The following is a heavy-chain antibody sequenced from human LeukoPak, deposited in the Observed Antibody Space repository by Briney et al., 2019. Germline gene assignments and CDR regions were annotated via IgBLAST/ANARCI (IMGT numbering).Heavy chain of an antibody. CDR3: AKDQDMIFGVVILPNNWFDP. D-gene: IGHD3/OR15-3a*01. J-gene: IGHJ5*02. Sequence: GGSLRLSCAASGFTFSNAWMSWVRQAPGKGLEWVGRIRDNFDGGTTDYADSVKGRFTISRDNSKNTLYLQMNSLRADDTAVYYCAKDQDMIFGVVILPNNWFDPWGQGTLVTVSS. CDR2: IRDNFDGGTT. CDR1: GFTFSNAW. V-gene: IGHV3-15*01.